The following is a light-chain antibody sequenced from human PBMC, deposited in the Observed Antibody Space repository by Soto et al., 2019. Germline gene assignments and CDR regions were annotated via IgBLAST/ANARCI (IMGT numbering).Light chain of an antibody. CDR1: TTDVGYYDH. V-gene: IGLV2-14*03. Sequence: QSALTQPASVSGSPGQSITISCTGSTTDVGYYDHVSWYQHHPGEAPKLIIYDVSHRPSGVAERFSGFKSGTTASLIISGLQAEDEADYHCSSYSGSSSPVTFGGGTKVTVL. CDR2: DVS. CDR3: SSYSGSSSPVT. J-gene: IGLJ2*01.